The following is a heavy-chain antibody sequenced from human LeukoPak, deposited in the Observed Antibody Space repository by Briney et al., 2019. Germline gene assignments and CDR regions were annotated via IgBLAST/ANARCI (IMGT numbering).Heavy chain of an antibody. J-gene: IGHJ4*02. CDR3: ARDLIDYGGNIDY. CDR2: ISSSSSYI. V-gene: IGHV3-21*01. D-gene: IGHD4-17*01. Sequence: GGSLRLSCAASGFTFSSYSMNWVRQAPGKGLEWVSSISSSSSYIYYADSVKGRFTISRDNAKNSLYLQMNSLRAEDTAVYYCARDLIDYGGNIDYWGQGTLVTVSS. CDR1: GFTFSSYS.